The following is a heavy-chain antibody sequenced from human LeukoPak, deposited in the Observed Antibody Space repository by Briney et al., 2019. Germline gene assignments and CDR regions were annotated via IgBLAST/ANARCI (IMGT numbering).Heavy chain of an antibody. D-gene: IGHD3-22*01. J-gene: IGHJ4*02. CDR2: INPNSGGT. V-gene: IGHV1-2*02. CDR3: ARAEYYDSSGYLDY. CDR1: GYTFTSYY. Sequence: ASVKVSCKASGYTFTSYYMHWVRQAPGQGLEWMGWINPNSGGTNYAQKFQGRVTMTRDTSISTAYMELSRLRSDDTAVYYCARAEYYDSSGYLDYWGQGTLVTVFS.